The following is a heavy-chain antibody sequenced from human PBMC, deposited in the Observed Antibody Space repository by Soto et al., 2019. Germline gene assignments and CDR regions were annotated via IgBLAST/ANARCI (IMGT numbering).Heavy chain of an antibody. Sequence: EGQLVESGGGLVQPGRSGRLSCAASGFSFDDYAMHWVRQAPGKGLEWVSGISWNGNTIVYADSVKGRFTISRDNAKNSLYLQMNSLSPEDTALYYCAKDARGSSSCYYLEHWGQGTLVTVSS. J-gene: IGHJ4*02. D-gene: IGHD6-13*01. CDR3: AKDARGSSSCYYLEH. CDR2: ISWNGNTI. V-gene: IGHV3-9*01. CDR1: GFSFDDYA.